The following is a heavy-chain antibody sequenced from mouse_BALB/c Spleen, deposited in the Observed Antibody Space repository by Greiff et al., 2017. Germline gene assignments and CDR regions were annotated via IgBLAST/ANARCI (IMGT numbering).Heavy chain of an antibody. D-gene: IGHD2-1*01. CDR1: GYTFTSYT. V-gene: IGHV1-4*01. Sequence: QVQLQQSGAELARPGASVKMSCKASGYTFTSYTMHWVKQRPGQGLEWIGYINPSSGYTNYNQKFKDKATLTADKSSSTAYMQLSSLTSEDSAVYYCARGANYGNYWFAYWGQGTLVTVSA. J-gene: IGHJ3*01. CDR3: ARGANYGNYWFAY. CDR2: INPSSGYT.